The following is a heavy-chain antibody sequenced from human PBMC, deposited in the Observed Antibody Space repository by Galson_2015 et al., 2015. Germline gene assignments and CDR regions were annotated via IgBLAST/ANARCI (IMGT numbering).Heavy chain of an antibody. V-gene: IGHV5-51*01. J-gene: IGHJ4*02. CDR3: ARLFLLEEYYHDSSGTAFDY. D-gene: IGHD3-22*01. Sequence: QSGAEVKKPGESLKISCKGSGYSFTSYWIGWVRQMPGKGLEWMGIIYPGDSDTRYSPSFQGQVTISADKSISTAYLQWSSLKASDTAMYYCARLFLLEEYYHDSSGTAFDYWGQGTLVTVSS. CDR2: IYPGDSDT. CDR1: GYSFTSYW.